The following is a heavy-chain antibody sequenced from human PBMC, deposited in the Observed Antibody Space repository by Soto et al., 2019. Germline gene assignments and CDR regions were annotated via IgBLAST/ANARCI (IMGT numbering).Heavy chain of an antibody. V-gene: IGHV4-38-2*01. CDR3: ARTDTVGYYQH. CDR1: GXSVIGIYH. J-gene: IGHJ1*01. Sequence: XTLSLPCAVSGXSVIGIYHWAWIRQPPGRSLEWIASIFHTGTTYYTPSLKSSVTISVDKSKNQFSLRLSSLTSADSAVYYCARTDTVGYYQHFGQGKLGTVS. D-gene: IGHD3-3*01. CDR2: IFHTGTT.